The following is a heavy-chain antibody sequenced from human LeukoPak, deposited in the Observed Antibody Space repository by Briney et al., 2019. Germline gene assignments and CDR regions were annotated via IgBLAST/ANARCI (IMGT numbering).Heavy chain of an antibody. CDR1: GGSISSSSYY. V-gene: IGHV4-39*01. CDR2: IYYSGST. J-gene: IGHJ4*02. Sequence: SETLSLTCTVSGGSISSSSYYWGWIRQPPGKGLEWIGSIYYSGSTYYNPSLKSRVTISVDTSKNQFSLKLSSVTAADTAVYYCARHESGLEWLFYWGQGTLVTVSS. CDR3: ARHESGLEWLFY. D-gene: IGHD3-3*01.